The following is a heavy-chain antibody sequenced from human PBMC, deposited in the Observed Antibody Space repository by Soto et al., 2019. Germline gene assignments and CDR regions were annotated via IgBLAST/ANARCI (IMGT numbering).Heavy chain of an antibody. CDR1: GFTFDDYA. Sequence: EVQLVESGGGLVQSGRSLRLSCAASGFTFDDYAMHWVRQAPGKGLEWVSGISWNNGNIGYADSAKGRFTISRDNAKNSLYLQMNSLRAEDTALYYCAKDRISIAVAGPFSYGMDVWGQGTTVTVSS. CDR3: AKDRISIAVAGPFSYGMDV. CDR2: ISWNNGNI. V-gene: IGHV3-9*01. D-gene: IGHD6-19*01. J-gene: IGHJ6*02.